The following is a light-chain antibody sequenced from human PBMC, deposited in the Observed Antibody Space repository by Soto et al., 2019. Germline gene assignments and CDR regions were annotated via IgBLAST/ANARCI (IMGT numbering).Light chain of an antibody. CDR3: QQYETFSGT. J-gene: IGKJ1*01. CDR1: QSVSGW. Sequence: DIRMTQSPSTLSASVGDTVTVTCRASQSVSGWLAWYQQKPGEAPKLLIYDASALPRGVPSRFSGSGAGTKFTLTVARLQPDDFATYYCQQYETFSGTFGPETKVEI. CDR2: DAS. V-gene: IGKV1-5*01.